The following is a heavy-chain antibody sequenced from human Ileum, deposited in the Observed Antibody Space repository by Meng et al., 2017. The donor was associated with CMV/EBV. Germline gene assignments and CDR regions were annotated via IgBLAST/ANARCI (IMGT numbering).Heavy chain of an antibody. CDR2: INESGDRT. CDR1: GFTFSTYS. V-gene: IGHV3-23*01. CDR3: VNRAWMDF. J-gene: IGHJ4*02. D-gene: IGHD3/OR15-3a*01. Sequence: VYLLESGGGVVQPGGPRRLSCEASGFTFSTYSMTWVRQAPGKGLEWVSGINESGDRTYHADSAKGRFTISRDNSKNTLYLQMNSLRVEDTAIYYCVNRAWMDFWGQGNLVTVSS.